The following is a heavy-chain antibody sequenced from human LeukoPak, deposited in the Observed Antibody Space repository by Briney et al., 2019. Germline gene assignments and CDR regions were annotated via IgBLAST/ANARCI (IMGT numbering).Heavy chain of an antibody. CDR2: IYYSGST. J-gene: IGHJ4*02. D-gene: IGHD6-6*01. CDR3: ARQTGRAARHFDY. V-gene: IGHV4-39*01. CDR1: GGSISSSSYY. Sequence: SETLSLTCTVSGGSISSSSYYWGWIRQPPGKGLEWIGSIYYSGSTYYNPSLKSRVTISVDTSRNQFSLKLSSVTAADTAVYYCARQTGRAARHFDYWGQGTLVTVSS.